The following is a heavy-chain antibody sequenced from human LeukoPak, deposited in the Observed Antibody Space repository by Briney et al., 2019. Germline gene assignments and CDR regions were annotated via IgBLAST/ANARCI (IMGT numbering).Heavy chain of an antibody. V-gene: IGHV3-30*02. J-gene: IGHJ4*02. Sequence: GGSLRLSCAASGFTFSSYGMHWVRQAPGKGLEWVAFIRYDGSNQYYADSVKGRFTISRDNSKNTLYLQLSSLRAEDTAVYYCATVFYYGSGSYFPLGFWGQGTLVTVSS. CDR1: GFTFSSYG. CDR3: ATVFYYGSGSYFPLGF. D-gene: IGHD3-10*01. CDR2: IRYDGSNQ.